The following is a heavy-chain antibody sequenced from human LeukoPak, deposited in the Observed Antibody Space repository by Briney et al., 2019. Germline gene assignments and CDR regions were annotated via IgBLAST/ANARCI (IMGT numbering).Heavy chain of an antibody. Sequence: PGGSLRLSCAASGFTFSSYTMSWVRQAPGKGLEFVSSISGGGGSTYYAGSVKGRFTISRQNAKNSLYLQMNSLRDGDTAVYYCARVDTVMGADAFDIWGQGTKVTVSS. CDR2: ISGGGGST. CDR3: ARVDTVMGADAFDI. D-gene: IGHD5-18*01. V-gene: IGHV3-23*01. J-gene: IGHJ3*02. CDR1: GFTFSSYT.